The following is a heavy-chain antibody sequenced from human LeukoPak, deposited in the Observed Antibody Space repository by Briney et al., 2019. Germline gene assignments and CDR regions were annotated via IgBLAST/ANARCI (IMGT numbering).Heavy chain of an antibody. J-gene: IGHJ6*03. Sequence: GGSLRLSCAASGFTFSSYGMHWVRQAPGKGLEWVAFIRYDGSNKYYADSVKGRFTISRDNSKNTLYLQMNSLRAEDTAVYYCAKNGDRGAYCTGGTCYPYFYYYMDVWGKGTTVTI. CDR1: GFTFSSYG. V-gene: IGHV3-30*02. D-gene: IGHD2-15*01. CDR3: AKNGDRGAYCTGGTCYPYFYYYMDV. CDR2: IRYDGSNK.